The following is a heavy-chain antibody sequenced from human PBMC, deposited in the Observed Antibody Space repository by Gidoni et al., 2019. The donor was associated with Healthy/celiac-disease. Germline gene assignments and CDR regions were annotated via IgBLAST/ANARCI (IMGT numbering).Heavy chain of an antibody. CDR3: ARDCLAYDSSGYYFDY. CDR2: ISSSSSYI. CDR1: GFTFSSYS. D-gene: IGHD3-22*01. J-gene: IGHJ4*02. Sequence: EVQLVESGGGLVKPGGSLRLSCAASGFTFSSYSMNWVRQAPGKGLEWVSSISSSSSYIYYADSVKGRFTISRDNAKNSLYLQMNSLRAEDTAVYYCARDCLAYDSSGYYFDYWGQGTLVTVSS. V-gene: IGHV3-21*01.